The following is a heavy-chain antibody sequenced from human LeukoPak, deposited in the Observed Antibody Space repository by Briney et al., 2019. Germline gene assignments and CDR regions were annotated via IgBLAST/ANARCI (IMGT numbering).Heavy chain of an antibody. D-gene: IGHD2-2*01. J-gene: IGHJ1*01. V-gene: IGHV4-39*07. CDR3: SIYGFSYSSSISCIPH. CDR2: VYYTGNT. Sequence: SETLSLTCTVSGVSISSSNSYWGWIRQPPGKGLEWIGSVYYTGNTYYNPSLRSRFTISVDTSKNQFSLKQSSVTAAAAAVYYCSIYGFSYSSSISCIPHWGQGTLVTVSS. CDR1: GVSISSSNSY.